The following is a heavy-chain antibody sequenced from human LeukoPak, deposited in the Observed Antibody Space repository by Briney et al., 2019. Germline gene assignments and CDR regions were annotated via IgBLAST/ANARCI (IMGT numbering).Heavy chain of an antibody. Sequence: GGSLRLSCAASGFTFSSYWMHWVRQAPGKGLVWVSRINSDGSSTSYADSVKGRFTISRDNAKNTLYLQMNSLRAEDTAVYYCAREGDTYYDFWSGYYGPYFDYWGQGTLVTVSS. V-gene: IGHV3-74*01. CDR2: INSDGSST. J-gene: IGHJ4*02. D-gene: IGHD3-3*01. CDR3: AREGDTYYDFWSGYYGPYFDY. CDR1: GFTFSSYW.